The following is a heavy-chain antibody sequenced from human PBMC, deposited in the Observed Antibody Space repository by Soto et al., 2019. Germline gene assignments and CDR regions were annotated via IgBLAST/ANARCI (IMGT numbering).Heavy chain of an antibody. J-gene: IGHJ5*02. Sequence: SETLSLTCTVSGGSISSYYWRWIRQPPGKGLDWVGYIYYSGRTNYNPSLKSRVTISVDTSKHQVSLKLTSVTAADTAVYYCATGGGSGSYYNEGEWHWFGPGGQGTLVTVSS. V-gene: IGHV4-59*01. CDR3: ATGGGSGSYYNEGEWHWFGP. CDR2: IYYSGRT. D-gene: IGHD3-10*01. CDR1: GGSISSYY.